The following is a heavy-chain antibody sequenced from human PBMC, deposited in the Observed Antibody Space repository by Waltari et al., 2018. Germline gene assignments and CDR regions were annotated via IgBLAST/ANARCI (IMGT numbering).Heavy chain of an antibody. Sequence: QVQLQQWGAGLLKPSETLSLTCDVHGGSFKGYLWNWIRQSPGRGLEWIGGSNDSGTTNYHPSLKGRVTISLDTSKNQFSLKLNSVTAADTAVFYCVRAKLDTWSFDYYGMDVWGQGTTVTVS. CDR2: SNDSGTT. J-gene: IGHJ6*02. CDR3: VRAKLDTWSFDYYGMDV. CDR1: GGSFKGYL. D-gene: IGHD1-1*01. V-gene: IGHV4-34*01.